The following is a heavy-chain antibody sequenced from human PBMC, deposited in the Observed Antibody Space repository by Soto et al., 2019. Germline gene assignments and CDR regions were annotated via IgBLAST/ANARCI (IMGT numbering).Heavy chain of an antibody. J-gene: IGHJ3*02. CDR2: INPSGGST. Sequence: ASVRVSCKASGYTFTSYYMHWVRQAPGQGLEWMGIINPSGGSTSYAQKFQGRVTMTRDTSTSTVYMELSSLRSEDTAVYYCARVRIYSYGWDAFDIWGQGTMVTVSS. CDR1: GYTFTSYY. CDR3: ARVRIYSYGWDAFDI. D-gene: IGHD5-18*01. V-gene: IGHV1-46*01.